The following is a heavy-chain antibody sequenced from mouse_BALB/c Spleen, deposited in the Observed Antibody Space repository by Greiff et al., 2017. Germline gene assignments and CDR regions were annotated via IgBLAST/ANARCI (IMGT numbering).Heavy chain of an antibody. CDR3: TRGGDYYGSKGAMDY. CDR1: GYSFTSYW. J-gene: IGHJ4*01. D-gene: IGHD1-1*01. CDR2: IYPGNSDT. Sequence: VQLKQSGTVLARPGASVKMSCKASGYSFTSYWMHWVKQRPGQGLEWIGAIYPGNSDTSYNQKFKGKAKLTAVTSASTAYMELSSLTNEDSAVYYCTRGGDYYGSKGAMDYWGQGTSVTVSS. V-gene: IGHV1-5*01.